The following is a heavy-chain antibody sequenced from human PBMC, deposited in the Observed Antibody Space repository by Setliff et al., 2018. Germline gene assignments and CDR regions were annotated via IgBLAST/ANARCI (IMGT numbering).Heavy chain of an antibody. CDR3: IRDTSGRDAFDI. D-gene: IGHD6-19*01. CDR1: GFIFGDYA. Sequence: PGGSLRLSCTTSGFIFGDYAMSWVRQAPGKGLEWVGFIRSKVYGGTTVYAASVKGRFSISRDDSKSVAFLQMNSLRAEDTAVYYCIRDTSGRDAFDIWGQGTMVTVSS. V-gene: IGHV3-49*04. CDR2: IRSKVYGGTT. J-gene: IGHJ3*02.